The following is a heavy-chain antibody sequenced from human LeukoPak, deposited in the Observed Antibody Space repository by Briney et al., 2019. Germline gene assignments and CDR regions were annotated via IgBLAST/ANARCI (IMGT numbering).Heavy chain of an antibody. Sequence: GRSLRLSCAASGFTFSSYAMSWVRQAPGKGLEWVSAISGSGGSTYYADSVKGRFTISRDNSKNTLYLQMNSLRAEDTAVYYCAKGQRYCSSTSCYPPISWGQGTLVTVSS. J-gene: IGHJ5*02. CDR2: ISGSGGST. CDR3: AKGQRYCSSTSCYPPIS. D-gene: IGHD2-2*01. CDR1: GFTFSSYA. V-gene: IGHV3-23*01.